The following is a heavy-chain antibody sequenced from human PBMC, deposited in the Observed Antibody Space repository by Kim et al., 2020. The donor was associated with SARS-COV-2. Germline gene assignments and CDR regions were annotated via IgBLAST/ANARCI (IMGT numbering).Heavy chain of an antibody. CDR2: ISWNSGSI. J-gene: IGHJ6*02. V-gene: IGHV3-9*01. CDR1: GFTFDDYA. D-gene: IGHD3-3*01. Sequence: GGSLRLSCAASGFTFDDYAMHWVRQAPGKGLEWVSGISWNSGSIGSADSVKGRFTISRDNAKNSLYLQMNSLRAEDTALYYCAKDMRSSWSGYIPPYYYYGMDVWGQGTTVTVSS. CDR3: AKDMRSSWSGYIPPYYYYGMDV.